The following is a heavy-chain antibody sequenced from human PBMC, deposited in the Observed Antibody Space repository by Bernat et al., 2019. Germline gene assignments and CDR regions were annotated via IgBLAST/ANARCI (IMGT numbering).Heavy chain of an antibody. CDR1: GFTFSAYS. D-gene: IGHD2-2*01. CDR3: ARLYFRGETYAAIDN. Sequence: EVQLVESGGGLVQPGGSLRLSCAASGFTFSAYSMNWVRQAPGKGLEWVSYISNTGSAIYYADSVKGRFTISRDNAKNSLFLQMNSLRDEDTAIYYCARLYFRGETYAAIDNWGQGTLVTVSS. V-gene: IGHV3-48*02. CDR2: ISNTGSAI. J-gene: IGHJ4*02.